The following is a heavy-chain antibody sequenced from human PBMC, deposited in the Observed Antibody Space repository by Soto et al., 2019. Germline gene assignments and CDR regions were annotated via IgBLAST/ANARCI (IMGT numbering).Heavy chain of an antibody. CDR3: ATGPKGRRFLELLLSFDY. V-gene: IGHV1-3*01. D-gene: IGHD3-3*01. J-gene: IGHJ4*02. CDR2: INAGNGNT. Sequence: GASVKVSCKASGYTFTSYAMHWVRQAPGQRLEWMGWINAGNGNTKYSQKFQGRVTITRDTSASTAYMELSSLRSEDTAVYYCATGPKGRRFLELLLSFDYWGQGTLVTVSS. CDR1: GYTFTSYA.